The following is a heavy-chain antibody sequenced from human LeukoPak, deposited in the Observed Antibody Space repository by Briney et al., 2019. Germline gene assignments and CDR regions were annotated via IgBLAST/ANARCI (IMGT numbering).Heavy chain of an antibody. V-gene: IGHV1-69*02. D-gene: IGHD6-13*01. CDR2: IIPIFGIA. J-gene: IGHJ4*02. CDR1: GGTFSSYT. Sequence: SVKVSCKASGGTFSSYTISWVRQAPGQGLEWMGRIIPIFGIANYAQKFQGRVTITADKSTSTAYMELSSLRSEDTAVYYCASPGIAAAGNYFDYWGQGTLVTVSS. CDR3: ASPGIAAAGNYFDY.